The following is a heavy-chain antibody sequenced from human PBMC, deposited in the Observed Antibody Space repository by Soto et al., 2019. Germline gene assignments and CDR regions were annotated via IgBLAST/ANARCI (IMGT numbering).Heavy chain of an antibody. CDR2: ISGGGGST. V-gene: IGHV3-23*01. CDR3: AKDPTSYDSSAQFDS. CDR1: GFSFSIYA. D-gene: IGHD3-22*01. Sequence: GGSLRLSCAASGFSFSIYAMNWVRQAPGKGLEWVSGISGGGGSTYYADSVKGRFTISRDNSKNTLYLQMNSLRVEDTAVYYCAKDPTSYDSSAQFDSWGQGALVTVSS. J-gene: IGHJ4*02.